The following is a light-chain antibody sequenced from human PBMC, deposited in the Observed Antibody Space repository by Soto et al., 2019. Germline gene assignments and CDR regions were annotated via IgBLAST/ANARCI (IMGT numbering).Light chain of an antibody. CDR1: QNVSSN. CDR2: GAS. Sequence: EIVMTQSPATLSVSPGERATLSSRASQNVSSNLAWYQQKPGQAPRLLIYGASTRATGIPARFSGSGSGTEFTLTISSLQSEDFAVYYCQQYNNWPRTFGQGTKVEIK. J-gene: IGKJ1*01. CDR3: QQYNNWPRT. V-gene: IGKV3-15*01.